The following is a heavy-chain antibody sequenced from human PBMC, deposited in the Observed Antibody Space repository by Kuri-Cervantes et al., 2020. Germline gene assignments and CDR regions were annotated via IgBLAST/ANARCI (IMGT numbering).Heavy chain of an antibody. CDR1: GFTFSYYY. CDR3: ANPTLTIKGGMDV. V-gene: IGHV3-30-3*01. CDR2: ISYDGSNK. Sequence: GESLKISCAASGFTFSYYYMSGVRQAPGKGLEWVAVISYDGSNKYYADSVKGRFTISRDNSKNTLYLQMNSLRAEDTAVYYCANPTLTIKGGMDVWGQGTTVTVSS. D-gene: IGHD3-9*01. J-gene: IGHJ6*02.